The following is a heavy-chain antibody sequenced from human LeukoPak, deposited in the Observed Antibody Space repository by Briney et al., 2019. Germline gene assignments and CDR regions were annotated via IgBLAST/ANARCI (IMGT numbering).Heavy chain of an antibody. CDR3: ARVFRGGSDYYDSSGYYRPFDY. Sequence: ASVKVSCKASGYTFTSYDINWVRQATGQGLEWMGWMNPNSGNTGYAQKFQGRVTMTRNTSISTAYMELSSLRSEDTAVYYCARVFRGGSDYYDSSGYYRPFDYWGQGTLVTVSS. D-gene: IGHD3-22*01. CDR1: GYTFTSYD. J-gene: IGHJ4*02. V-gene: IGHV1-8*01. CDR2: MNPNSGNT.